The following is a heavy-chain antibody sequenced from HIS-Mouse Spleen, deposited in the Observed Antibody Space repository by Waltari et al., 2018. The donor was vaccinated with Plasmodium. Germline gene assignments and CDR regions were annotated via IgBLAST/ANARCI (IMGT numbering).Heavy chain of an antibody. V-gene: IGHV3-30*18. Sequence: QVQLVESGGGVVQPGRSLRLSCAASGFTFSSYGMHWVRQAPGKGLGWVAVISNDGSNKYYADSVKGRFTISRDNSKNTLYLQMNSLRAEDTAVYYCAKVNWGDAFDIWGQGTMVTVSS. D-gene: IGHD7-27*01. CDR2: ISNDGSNK. J-gene: IGHJ3*02. CDR1: GFTFSSYG. CDR3: AKVNWGDAFDI.